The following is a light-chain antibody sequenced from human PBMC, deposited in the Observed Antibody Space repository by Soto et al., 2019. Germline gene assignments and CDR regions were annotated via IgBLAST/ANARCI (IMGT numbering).Light chain of an antibody. Sequence: EIVLTQSPGTLSLSPGETATLSCRASQSVSSDFLAWYQQKPGQAPRLLIYGASTRATGIPSRFSGSGSGTDFTLTISRLEPEDFAVYSCQDYGSSPYTFGPGTKVEIK. J-gene: IGKJ2*01. V-gene: IGKV3-20*01. CDR3: QDYGSSPYT. CDR1: QSVSSDF. CDR2: GAS.